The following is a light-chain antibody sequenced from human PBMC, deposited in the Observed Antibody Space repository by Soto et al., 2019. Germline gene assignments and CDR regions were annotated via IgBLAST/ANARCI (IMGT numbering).Light chain of an antibody. CDR3: SAWDDSLKGWV. CDR2: ANN. J-gene: IGLJ3*02. CDR1: SSNIGSET. V-gene: IGLV1-44*01. Sequence: QPVLTQPPSASGTPGQRVTISCSGSSSNIGSETVNWYQQVPGTAPKLLIYANNRRPSGVPDRFSVSKSGTSASLAIGGLQSEDEADYYCSAWDDSLKGWVFGGGTKVTVL.